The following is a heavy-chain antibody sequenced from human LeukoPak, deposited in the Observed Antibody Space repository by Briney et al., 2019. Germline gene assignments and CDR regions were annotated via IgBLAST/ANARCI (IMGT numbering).Heavy chain of an antibody. V-gene: IGHV1-8*01. CDR1: GYSFTSSE. Sequence: ASVVVSCKASGYSFTSSEINWVRQAPGQGLEWMGWLNPSRGATGYAQKFQGRVTMTKNSSISTVYMELSSLTSDDTAVYYCARGCSGSTCYTGWYFDLWGRGTLITVSS. CDR2: LNPSRGAT. J-gene: IGHJ2*01. D-gene: IGHD2-2*02. CDR3: ARGCSGSTCYTGWYFDL.